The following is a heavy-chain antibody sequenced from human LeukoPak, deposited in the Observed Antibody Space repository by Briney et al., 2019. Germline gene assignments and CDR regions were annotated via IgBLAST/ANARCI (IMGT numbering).Heavy chain of an antibody. CDR1: GGSFSGYY. Sequence: SETLSLTCAVYGGSFSGYYWSWIRQPPGKGLEWIGEINHSGSTNYNPSLKSRVTISVDTSKNQFSLKLSSVTAADTAVYYCARDWLLMTTVTNTLDYWGQGTLVTVSS. D-gene: IGHD4-17*01. J-gene: IGHJ4*02. CDR2: INHSGST. CDR3: ARDWLLMTTVTNTLDY. V-gene: IGHV4-34*01.